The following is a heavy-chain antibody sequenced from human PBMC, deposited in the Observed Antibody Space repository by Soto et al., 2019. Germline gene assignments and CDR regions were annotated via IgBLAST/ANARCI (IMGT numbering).Heavy chain of an antibody. D-gene: IGHD4-17*01. CDR2: IYYSGST. V-gene: IGHV4-59*08. J-gene: IGHJ4*02. CDR3: ARRYGYYFDY. CDR1: GGSISSYY. Sequence: TSETLCLTCTVSGGSISSYYWSWIRQPPGKGLEWIGYIYYSGSTNYNPSLKSRVTISVDTSKNQLSLKLSSVTAADTAVYYCARRYGYYFDYWGQGTLVTVSS.